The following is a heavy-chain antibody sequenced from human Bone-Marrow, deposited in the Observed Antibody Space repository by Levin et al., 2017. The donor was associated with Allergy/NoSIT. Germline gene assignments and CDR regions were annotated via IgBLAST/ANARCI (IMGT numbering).Heavy chain of an antibody. CDR3: ARDLDYYYYMDV. CDR2: IDYSGST. V-gene: IGHV4-61*01. Sequence: SQTLSLTCTVYGASINSGSNYWSWIRQSPGKGLEWIGYIDYSGSTIYNPSLRSRVTISADTSKNQFSLTLTSVTAADTAVYYCARDLDYYYYMDVWGKGTTVTVSS. J-gene: IGHJ6*03. CDR1: GASINSGSNY.